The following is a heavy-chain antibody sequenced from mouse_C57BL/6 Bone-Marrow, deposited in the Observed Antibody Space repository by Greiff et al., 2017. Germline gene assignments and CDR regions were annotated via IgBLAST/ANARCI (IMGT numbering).Heavy chain of an antibody. Sequence: VKLMESGAELARPGASVKLSCKASGYTFTSYGLSWVKQRTGQGLEWIGEIYPRSGNTYYNEKFKGKATLTADKSSSTAYMELRSLTSEDSAVYFCARLGPRAWFAYWGQGTLVTVSA. CDR1: GYTFTSYG. CDR2: IYPRSGNT. V-gene: IGHV1-81*01. CDR3: ARLGPRAWFAY. J-gene: IGHJ3*01.